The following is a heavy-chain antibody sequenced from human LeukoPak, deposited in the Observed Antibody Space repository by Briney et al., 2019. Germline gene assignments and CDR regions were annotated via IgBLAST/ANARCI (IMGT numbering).Heavy chain of an antibody. D-gene: IGHD5-12*01. CDR3: ASKGGYDHH. CDR2: VNQDGGAK. V-gene: IGHV3-7*01. CDR1: GFTFSSHW. J-gene: IGHJ4*02. Sequence: GGSLRLFCVTSGFTFSSHWMFWVRQAPGKGLEWVANVNQDGGAKFYVDSVKGRFTISRDNAKNSLYLQMTSLRVEDTAVYFCASKGGYDHHWGQGTLVTVSS.